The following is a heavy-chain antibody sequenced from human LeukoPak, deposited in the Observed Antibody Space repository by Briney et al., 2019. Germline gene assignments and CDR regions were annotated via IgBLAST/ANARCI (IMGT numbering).Heavy chain of an antibody. D-gene: IGHD6-25*01. CDR2: ISSGTPYI. V-gene: IGHV3-21*01. J-gene: IGHJ6*02. Sequence: GGSLRLSCAASGFTFSTYWMNWVRQAPGKGLEWVSSISSGTPYIYYADSVKGRFTISRDNAENSLYLQMNSLRAEDTAVYYCARETGITAPFVMDVWGQGTTVTVSS. CDR1: GFTFSTYW. CDR3: ARETGITAPFVMDV.